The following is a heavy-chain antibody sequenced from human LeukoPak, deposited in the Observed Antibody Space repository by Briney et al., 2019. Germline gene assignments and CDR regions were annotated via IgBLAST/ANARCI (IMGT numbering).Heavy chain of an antibody. D-gene: IGHD3-10*01. CDR3: AKQVLWFGKRWFDP. V-gene: IGHV3-7*03. J-gene: IGHJ5*02. Sequence: GGSLRLSCAASEFTFSSYWMSWVRQAPGKGLEWVANIKRDGSEKYYVDSVKGRFTISRDNAKNSLYLQMNSLRAEDTAVYYCAKQVLWFGKRWFDPWGQGTLVTVSS. CDR1: EFTFSSYW. CDR2: IKRDGSEK.